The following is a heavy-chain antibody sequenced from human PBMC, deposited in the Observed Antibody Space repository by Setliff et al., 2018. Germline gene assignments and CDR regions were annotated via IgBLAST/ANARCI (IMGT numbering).Heavy chain of an antibody. CDR2: LHRVGTF. CDR3: ARTGTYRYFDY. D-gene: IGHD1-26*01. V-gene: IGHV4-38-2*02. J-gene: IGHJ4*02. CDR1: GYSIITGYY. Sequence: SETLSLTCSVSGYSIITGYYWAWIRRLPGRGLEWIGSLHRVGTFFYNPSLVSRATMSVDTSKNQFSLNLSSVTAADTAVYYCARTGTYRYFDYWGQGALVTVSS.